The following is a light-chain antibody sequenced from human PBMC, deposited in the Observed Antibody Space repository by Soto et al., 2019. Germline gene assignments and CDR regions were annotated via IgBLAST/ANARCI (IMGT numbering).Light chain of an antibody. Sequence: QSALTQPASVSGSPGQSITISCTGTSSDVGGYNYVSWYQQHPGKAPKLIIYDVRNRPSGLSNLFSASNSGNTASLTISGLKAEAEADYCCSSYTTNNTPVVFGGGTQLTVL. V-gene: IGLV2-14*01. CDR1: SSDVGGYNY. CDR2: DVR. CDR3: SSYTTNNTPVV. J-gene: IGLJ2*01.